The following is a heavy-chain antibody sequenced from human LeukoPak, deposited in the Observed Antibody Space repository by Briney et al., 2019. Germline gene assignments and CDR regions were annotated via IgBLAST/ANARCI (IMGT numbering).Heavy chain of an antibody. J-gene: IGHJ4*02. V-gene: IGHV1-46*01. D-gene: IGHD3-10*01. CDR3: ARAPRDKYFDY. CDR1: GYTLTSYY. Sequence: ASVKLSCKASGYTLTSYYIHWGRQAPGQGLELMGIINPSGGTTSCAQNFQGRLTMTWDTSTSTVYMEVSSLTSDASAVYYCARAPRDKYFDYWGQGTLVTVSS. CDR2: INPSGGTT.